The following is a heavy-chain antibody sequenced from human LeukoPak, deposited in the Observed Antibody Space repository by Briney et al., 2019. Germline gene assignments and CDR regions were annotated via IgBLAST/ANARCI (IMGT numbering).Heavy chain of an antibody. CDR2: INSSGDSS. D-gene: IGHD1-26*01. Sequence: ASVNVSFKASVYTFTRYYMHWVRQAPGQGLEGMGIINSSGDSSSYAKKFQGRVTMTRDRSTRTVYMELSSMGSEDTAVYYCARGRWWELQRTNWFDPWGQGTLVTVSS. CDR3: ARGRWWELQRTNWFDP. V-gene: IGHV1-46*03. CDR1: VYTFTRYY. J-gene: IGHJ5*02.